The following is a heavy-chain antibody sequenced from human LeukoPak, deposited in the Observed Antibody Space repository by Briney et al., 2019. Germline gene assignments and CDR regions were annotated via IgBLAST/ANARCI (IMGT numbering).Heavy chain of an antibody. V-gene: IGHV3-48*03. CDR2: ISSSGSTI. Sequence: GGSLRLSCAASGFIFSSCDMNWVRQAPGKGLEWVSYISSSGSTIYYADSVKGRFTISRDNAKNSLFLQMISLRAEDTAVYYCARDRYYYESSAYYEIDYWGQGTLVTVSS. CDR3: ARDRYYYESSAYYEIDY. CDR1: GFIFSSCD. J-gene: IGHJ4*02. D-gene: IGHD3-22*01.